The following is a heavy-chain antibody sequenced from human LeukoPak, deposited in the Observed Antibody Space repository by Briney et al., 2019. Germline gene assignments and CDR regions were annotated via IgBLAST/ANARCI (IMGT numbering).Heavy chain of an antibody. Sequence: ASVKVSCKASGGTFISYAISWVRQAPGQGLEWMGRIIPILGIANYAQKFQGRVTITADKSTSTAYMELSSLRSEDTAVYYCARENLSYDFWSQPAYFDYWGQGTLVTVSS. D-gene: IGHD3-3*01. V-gene: IGHV1-69*04. CDR2: IIPILGIA. CDR3: ARENLSYDFWSQPAYFDY. J-gene: IGHJ4*02. CDR1: GGTFISYA.